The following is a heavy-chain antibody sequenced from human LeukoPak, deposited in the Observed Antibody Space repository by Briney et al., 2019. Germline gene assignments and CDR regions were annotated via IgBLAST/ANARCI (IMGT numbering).Heavy chain of an antibody. V-gene: IGHV1-2*02. Sequence: ASEKVSCKASGYTLTDYYLHWVRQAPGQGLEWMGWINPKDGGTNYAQKFRGRVTMTTDTSITTAYMDLNSLRSDDTAVYYCARESPYSSSWFDNWGQGTLVTVSS. CDR3: ARESPYSSSWFDN. CDR1: GYTLTDYY. D-gene: IGHD6-13*01. J-gene: IGHJ4*02. CDR2: INPKDGGT.